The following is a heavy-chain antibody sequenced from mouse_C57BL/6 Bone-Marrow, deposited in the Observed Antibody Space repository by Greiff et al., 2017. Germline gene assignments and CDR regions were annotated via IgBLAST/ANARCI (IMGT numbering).Heavy chain of an antibody. V-gene: IGHV1-72*01. J-gene: IGHJ4*01. CDR1: GYTFTSYW. CDR3: AREFYGSSPYYYAMDY. CDR2: IDPNSGGT. Sequence: VQLQQSGAELVKPGASVKLSCKASGYTFTSYWMHWVKQRPGRGLEWIGRIDPNSGGTKYNEKFKSKATLTVDKSSSTAYMQLSSLTSEDSAVYDCAREFYGSSPYYYAMDYWGQGTSVTVSS. D-gene: IGHD1-1*01.